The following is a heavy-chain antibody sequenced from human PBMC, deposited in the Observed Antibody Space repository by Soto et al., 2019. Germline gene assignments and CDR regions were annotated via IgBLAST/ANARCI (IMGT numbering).Heavy chain of an antibody. D-gene: IGHD3-3*01. CDR2: IYYSGST. CDR1: GGSISSYY. J-gene: IGHJ4*02. CDR3: ARFFGVVNYYFDY. V-gene: IGHV4-59*01. Sequence: QVQLQESGPGLVKPSETLSLTCTVSGGSISSYYWSWIRQPPGKGLEWIGYIYYSGSTNYNPSLKSRVTISVDTSKNQFSLKLSSVTAADTAVYYCARFFGVVNYYFDYWGQGTLVTVSS.